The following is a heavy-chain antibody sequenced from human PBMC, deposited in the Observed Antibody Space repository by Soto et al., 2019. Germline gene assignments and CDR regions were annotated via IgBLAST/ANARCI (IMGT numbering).Heavy chain of an antibody. Sequence: GESLKISCKGSGYSFTSYWIGWVRQMPGKGLEWMGIIYPGDSDTRYSPSFQGQVTISADKSISTAYLQWSSLKASDTAMYYCARGPYGSGSYYGPYFDYWGQGTLVTVSS. V-gene: IGHV5-51*01. CDR2: IYPGDSDT. CDR1: GYSFTSYW. J-gene: IGHJ4*02. CDR3: ARGPYGSGSYYGPYFDY. D-gene: IGHD3-10*01.